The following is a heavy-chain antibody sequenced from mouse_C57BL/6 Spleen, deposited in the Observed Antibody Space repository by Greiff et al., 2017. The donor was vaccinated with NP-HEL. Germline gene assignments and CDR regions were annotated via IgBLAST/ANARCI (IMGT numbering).Heavy chain of an antibody. CDR1: GYTFTDYE. CDR3: TRGGTGYAMDY. D-gene: IGHD3-3*01. J-gene: IGHJ4*01. CDR2: IDPETGGT. Sequence: QVQLQQSGAELVRPGASVTLSCKASGYTFTDYEMHWVKQTPVHGLEWIGAIDPETGGTAYNQKFKGKAILTADKSSSTAYMDLRSLTSEDSAVYYCTRGGTGYAMDYWGQGTSVTVSS. V-gene: IGHV1-15*01.